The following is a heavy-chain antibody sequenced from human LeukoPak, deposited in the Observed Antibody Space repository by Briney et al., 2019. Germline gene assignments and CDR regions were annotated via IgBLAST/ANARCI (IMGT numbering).Heavy chain of an antibody. CDR1: GFTFSSYW. Sequence: PGGSLRLSCAASGFTFSSYWMHWVRQAPGKGLVWVSRINSDGSSTSYADSVKGRFTISRDNAKNTLYLQMNSLRAEDTAVYYCARAGTTLAGFDYWGQGTLVTVSS. CDR3: ARAGTTLAGFDY. J-gene: IGHJ4*02. CDR2: INSDGSST. D-gene: IGHD1-14*01. V-gene: IGHV3-74*01.